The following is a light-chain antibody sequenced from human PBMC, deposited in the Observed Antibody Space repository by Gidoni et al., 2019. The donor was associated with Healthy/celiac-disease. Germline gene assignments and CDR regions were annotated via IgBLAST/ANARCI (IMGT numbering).Light chain of an antibody. J-gene: IGKJ1*01. CDR2: GAS. CDR3: QQYDT. CDR1: QSVNSSY. V-gene: IGKV3-20*01. Sequence: EIVLTQSPGTLSLSPGERATLSCRASQSVNSSYLAWYQQKPGQAPRLLIYGASSRATGIPDRFSGSGSGTDFTLTISRLEPEDFAVYYCQQYDTFGQGTKVEIK.